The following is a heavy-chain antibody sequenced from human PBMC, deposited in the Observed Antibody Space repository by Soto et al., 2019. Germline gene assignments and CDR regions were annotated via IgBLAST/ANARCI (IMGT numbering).Heavy chain of an antibody. V-gene: IGHV3-23*01. J-gene: IGHJ6*02. Sequence: GGSLRLSCAASGFTFSSYAMSWVRQATGKGLEWVSAISGSGGSTYYADSVKGRFTISRDNSKNTLYLQMNSLRVEDTAVYYCAKDGGDDDYDILTGSIYYYYGMDVWGQGTTVTVSS. CDR1: GFTFSSYA. CDR2: ISGSGGST. CDR3: AKDGGDDDYDILTGSIYYYYGMDV. D-gene: IGHD3-9*01.